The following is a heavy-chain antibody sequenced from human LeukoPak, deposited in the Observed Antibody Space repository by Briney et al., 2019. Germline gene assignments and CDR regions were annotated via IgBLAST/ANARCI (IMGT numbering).Heavy chain of an antibody. CDR2: INHSGST. D-gene: IGHD3-10*01. Sequence: PSETLSLTCAVYGGSFSGYYWSWIRRPPGKGLEWIGEINHSGSTNYNPSLKSRVTISVDTSKNQFSLKLSSVTAADTAVYYCARHSSRYYYGSGSYRYFDYWGQGTLVTVSS. V-gene: IGHV4-34*01. CDR1: GGSFSGYY. CDR3: ARHSSRYYYGSGSYRYFDY. J-gene: IGHJ4*02.